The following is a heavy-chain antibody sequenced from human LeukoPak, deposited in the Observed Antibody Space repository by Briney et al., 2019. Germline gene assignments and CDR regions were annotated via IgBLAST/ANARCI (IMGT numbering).Heavy chain of an antibody. Sequence: SVKVSCKASGGTFSSYAISWVRQAPGQGLEWMGGIIPIFGTANYAQKCQGRVTITADESTSTAYMELSSLRSEDTAVYYCARSPSLTHYYYYYMDVWGKGTTVTVSS. V-gene: IGHV1-69*13. CDR1: GGTFSSYA. D-gene: IGHD4-23*01. J-gene: IGHJ6*03. CDR2: IIPIFGTA. CDR3: ARSPSLTHYYYYYMDV.